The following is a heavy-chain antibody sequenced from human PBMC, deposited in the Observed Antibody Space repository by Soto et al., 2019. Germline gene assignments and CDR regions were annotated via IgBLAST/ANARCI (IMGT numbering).Heavy chain of an antibody. V-gene: IGHV2-5*02. J-gene: IGHJ6*02. CDR1: GFSLSTSGVG. Sequence: SGPTLVNPTQTLTLTCTFSGFSLSTSGVGVGWIRQPPGKALEWLALIYCDDDKRYSPSLKSRLTITKDTSKNQVVLTMTNMDPVDTATYYCALELANDIVLVPAARYYYYGMDVWGQGTSVTVSS. CDR3: ALELANDIVLVPAARYYYYGMDV. CDR2: IYCDDDK. D-gene: IGHD2-2*01.